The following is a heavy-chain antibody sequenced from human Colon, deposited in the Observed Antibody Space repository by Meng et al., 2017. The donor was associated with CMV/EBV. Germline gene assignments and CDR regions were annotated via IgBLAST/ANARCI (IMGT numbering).Heavy chain of an antibody. J-gene: IGHJ4*02. D-gene: IGHD6-19*01. Sequence: GQLWQSGGGVKAPGASVQVSCKTSGYTFSDYYMHWGRQAPGQGLEWMGWIRSDGSATNYAQKFRGRVTMTRDASVSTAYMELSGLTSDDTAVYFCVRSSGWSLFDYWGPGALVTVSS. CDR3: VRSSGWSLFDY. CDR2: IRSDGSAT. CDR1: GYTFSDYY. V-gene: IGHV1-2*02.